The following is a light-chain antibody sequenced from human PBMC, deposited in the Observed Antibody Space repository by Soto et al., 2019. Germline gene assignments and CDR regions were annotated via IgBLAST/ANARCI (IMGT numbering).Light chain of an antibody. CDR3: ASWDDNESGSHVV. V-gene: IGLV1-47*01. CDR1: SSNIGSNY. CDR2: RNN. Sequence: QSVLTQPLSVSGTPGQRVTISCSGSSSNIGSNYVYWYQQLQGKAPRLLVSRNNQLPSAVPDRYSGSQSGTSASLAISGLRSEDEADYYWASWDDNESGSHVVFGGGTQVTVL. J-gene: IGLJ2*01.